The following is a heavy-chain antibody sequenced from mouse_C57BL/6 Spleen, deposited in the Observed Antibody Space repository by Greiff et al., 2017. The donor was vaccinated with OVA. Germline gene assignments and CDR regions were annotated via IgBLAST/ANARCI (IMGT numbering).Heavy chain of an antibody. CDR3: ARRITTVVEGAMDY. CDR1: GYAFTNYL. Sequence: VHLQQSGAELVRPGTSVKVSCKASGYAFTNYLIEWVKQRPGQGLEWIGVINPGSGGTNYNEKFKGKATLTADKSSSTAYMQLSSLTSEDSAVYFCARRITTVVEGAMDYWGQGTSVTVSS. V-gene: IGHV1-54*01. J-gene: IGHJ4*01. CDR2: INPGSGGT. D-gene: IGHD1-1*01.